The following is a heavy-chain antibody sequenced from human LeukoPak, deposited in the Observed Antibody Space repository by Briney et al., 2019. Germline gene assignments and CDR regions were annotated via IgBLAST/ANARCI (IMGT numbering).Heavy chain of an antibody. CDR2: ISYDGSNK. D-gene: IGHD5-24*01. Sequence: GGSLRLSCAASGFTFSSYAMHWVRQAPGKGLEWVAVISYDGSNKYYADSVKGRFTISRDNSKNTLYLQMNSLRAEDTAVYYCAREAVERVPTGYFQHWGQGTLVTVSS. CDR1: GFTFSSYA. V-gene: IGHV3-30*14. J-gene: IGHJ1*01. CDR3: AREAVERVPTGYFQH.